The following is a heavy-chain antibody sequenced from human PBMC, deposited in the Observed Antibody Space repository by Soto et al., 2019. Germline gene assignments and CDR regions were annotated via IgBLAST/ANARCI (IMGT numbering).Heavy chain of an antibody. J-gene: IGHJ4*02. V-gene: IGHV2-70*13. Sequence: GPTLVNPTQTLTLTCSFSGFSLNTTLMCVSWIRQPPGKALEWLALIDWDDDKYYSTSLKTRLTISKDPSKNQVVLTMTNMDPVDAATYYCARSTSGVGFFDSWGQGVMVTVSS. CDR3: ARSTSGVGFFDS. CDR2: IDWDDDK. D-gene: IGHD3-3*01. CDR1: GFSLNTTLMC.